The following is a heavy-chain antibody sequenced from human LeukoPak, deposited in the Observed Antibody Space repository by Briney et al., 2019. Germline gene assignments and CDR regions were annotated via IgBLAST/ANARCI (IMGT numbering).Heavy chain of an antibody. CDR2: IYPRDGST. CDR3: ARDQEGFDY. J-gene: IGHJ4*02. Sequence: ASVKVSCKAPGYTFTSNYIHWVRQAPGQGLEWMGMIYPRDGSTSYAQKFQGRVTVTRDMSTSTVHMELSGLRSEDTAVYYCARDQEGFDYWGQGTLVTVSS. V-gene: IGHV1-46*01. CDR1: GYTFTSNY.